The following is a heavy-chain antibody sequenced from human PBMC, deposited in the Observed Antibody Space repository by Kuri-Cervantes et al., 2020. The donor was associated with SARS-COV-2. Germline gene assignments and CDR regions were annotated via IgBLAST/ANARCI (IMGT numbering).Heavy chain of an antibody. D-gene: IGHD3-3*01. J-gene: IGHJ6*01. CDR3: AKDLGITIFGVEDYYGMDV. CDR2: ISYDGSNK. CDR1: GFSFRIYS. V-gene: IGHV3-30*18. Sequence: GGSLRLSCIAYGFSFRIYSTNWVRQAPGKGLEWVAVISYDGSNKYYADSVKGRFTISRDNSKNTLYLQMNSLRAEDTAVYYCAKDLGITIFGVEDYYGMDVWGQGTTVTVSS.